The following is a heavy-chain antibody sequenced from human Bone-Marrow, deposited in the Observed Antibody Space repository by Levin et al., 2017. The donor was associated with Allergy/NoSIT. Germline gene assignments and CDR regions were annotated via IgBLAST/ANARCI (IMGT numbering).Heavy chain of an antibody. CDR3: ASLPRYCSGGSCLKNWFDP. Sequence: SQTLSLTCTVSGGSISSSSYYWGWIRQPPGKGLEWIGSIYYSGSTYYNPSLKSRVTISVDTSKNQFSLKLSSVTAADTAVYYCASLPRYCSGGSCLKNWFDPWGQGTLVTVSS. V-gene: IGHV4-39*01. J-gene: IGHJ5*02. D-gene: IGHD2-15*01. CDR1: GGSISSSSYY. CDR2: IYYSGST.